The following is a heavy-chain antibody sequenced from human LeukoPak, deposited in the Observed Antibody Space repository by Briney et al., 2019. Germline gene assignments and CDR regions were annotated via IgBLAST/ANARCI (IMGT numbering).Heavy chain of an antibody. J-gene: IGHJ5*02. V-gene: IGHV3-74*01. CDR3: ARGTVGDYNWFDP. CDR1: GFTFSGYW. CDR2: INSDGSST. D-gene: IGHD3-16*01. Sequence: PGGSLRLSCAASGFTFSGYWMHWVRQAPGKGLVWVSRINSDGSSTSYADSVKGRFTISRDNAKNTLYLQMNSLRAEDTAVYYCARGTVGDYNWFDPWGQGTLVTVSS.